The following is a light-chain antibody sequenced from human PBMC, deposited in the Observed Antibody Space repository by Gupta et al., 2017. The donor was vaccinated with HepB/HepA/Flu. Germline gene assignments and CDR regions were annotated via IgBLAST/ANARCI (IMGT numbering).Light chain of an antibody. CDR3: QQYNNWPFT. Sequence: EIVMTQSPATLSVSPGEKATLSCRASQRLSGNLAWYQQKPGQAPRLLIYGASTRATDIPARFSGSGSGTEFTLTISSLQSEDFAVYYCQQYNNWPFTVGPGTKVDIK. J-gene: IGKJ3*01. CDR1: QRLSGN. V-gene: IGKV3D-15*01. CDR2: GAS.